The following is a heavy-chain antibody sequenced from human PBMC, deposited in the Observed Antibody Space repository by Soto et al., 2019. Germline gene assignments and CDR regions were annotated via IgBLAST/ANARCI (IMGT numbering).Heavy chain of an antibody. CDR2: IKTDGTYA. V-gene: IGHV3-74*01. J-gene: IGHJ4*02. D-gene: IGHD3-22*01. Sequence: EVQLVESGGDLVQPGGSLRLSCEASGITFSTYWMHWVRQAPGKGLLWVSRIKTDGTYATYADSVKGRFTISRDNAKNTLYLQMNSLRVEDAAVYYCAAGGSGYYANWGQGTLVTVSS. CDR3: AAGGSGYYAN. CDR1: GITFSTYW.